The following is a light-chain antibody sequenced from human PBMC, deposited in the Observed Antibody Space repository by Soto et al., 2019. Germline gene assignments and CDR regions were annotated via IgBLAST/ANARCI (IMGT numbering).Light chain of an antibody. Sequence: EIVLTQSPGTLSLSPGDRATLSCGASQSITSTHLAWYQQKPGQAPRLLIYGASSRATGIPDRFSGSGSGTDFTLTISRLEPEDFAVYYCQQYSSSPPFTFGPGTKVDIK. V-gene: IGKV3-20*01. CDR3: QQYSSSPPFT. CDR1: QSITSTH. CDR2: GAS. J-gene: IGKJ3*01.